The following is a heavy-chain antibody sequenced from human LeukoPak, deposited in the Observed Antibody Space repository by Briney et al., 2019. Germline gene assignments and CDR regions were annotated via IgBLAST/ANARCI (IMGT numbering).Heavy chain of an antibody. CDR3: AKALDYYGSGSFDY. D-gene: IGHD3-10*01. Sequence: GGSLRLSCAASGFTFSSYGMHWVRQAPGKGLEWVAFIRYDGSNKYYADSVKGRFTISRDNSKNTLYLQMNSLGAEDTAVYYCAKALDYYGSGSFDYWGQGTLVTVSS. J-gene: IGHJ4*02. CDR1: GFTFSSYG. V-gene: IGHV3-30*02. CDR2: IRYDGSNK.